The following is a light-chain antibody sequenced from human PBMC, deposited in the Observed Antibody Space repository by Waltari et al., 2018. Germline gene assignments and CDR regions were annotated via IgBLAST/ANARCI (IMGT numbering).Light chain of an antibody. CDR3: QQYNNWPPLT. CDR2: GAS. CDR1: QIVSSN. Sequence: EIVMTQSPATLSVSPGERATLSCRASQIVSSNLAWYQQKPGQAPRLLIYGASTKATRMPARFSGSGSGTEFTLTISSLQSEDFAVYYCQQYNNWPPLTFGGGTKVEIK. J-gene: IGKJ4*01. V-gene: IGKV3-15*01.